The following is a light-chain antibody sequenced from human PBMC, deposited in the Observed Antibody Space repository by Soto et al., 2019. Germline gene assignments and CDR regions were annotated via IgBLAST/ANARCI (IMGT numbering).Light chain of an antibody. V-gene: IGKV1-5*01. CDR1: QSISSW. CDR3: LQYNSYPCT. J-gene: IGKJ1*01. CDR2: DAS. Sequence: IQMTHSPSTLSASVGARVTITCRASQSISSWLAWYQQKPGKAPKLMIYDASSLQSGVPATFSGSGSGTEFTLTISSLQPDDFANYYCLQYNSYPCTFGQGTKVDIK.